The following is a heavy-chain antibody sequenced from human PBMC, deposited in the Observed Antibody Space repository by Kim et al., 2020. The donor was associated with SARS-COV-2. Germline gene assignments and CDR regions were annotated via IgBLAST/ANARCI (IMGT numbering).Heavy chain of an antibody. CDR3: ASSIAAAGKGVDYYYGMDV. V-gene: IGHV3-53*04. D-gene: IGHD6-13*01. J-gene: IGHJ6*02. CDR2: IYSGGST. Sequence: GGSLRLSCAASGFTVSSNYMSWVRQAPGKGLEWVSVIYSGGSTYYADSVKGRFTISRHNSKNTLYLQMNSLRAEDTAVYYCASSIAAAGKGVDYYYGMDVWGQGTTVTVSS. CDR1: GFTVSSNY.